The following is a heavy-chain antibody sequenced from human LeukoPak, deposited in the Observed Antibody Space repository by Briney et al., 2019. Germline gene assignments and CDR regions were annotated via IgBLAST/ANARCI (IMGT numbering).Heavy chain of an antibody. V-gene: IGHV3-23*01. Sequence: PGGSLRLSCAASGFTFNSYWMHWVRQAPGKGLEWVSGVSGSGGSTYYADSVKGRFTISRDNAKNSLYLQMNSLRAEDTAVYYCARSLDDSSGYYYEGWFDPWGQGTLVTVSS. CDR3: ARSLDDSSGYYYEGWFDP. CDR1: GFTFNSYW. J-gene: IGHJ5*02. D-gene: IGHD3-22*01. CDR2: VSGSGGST.